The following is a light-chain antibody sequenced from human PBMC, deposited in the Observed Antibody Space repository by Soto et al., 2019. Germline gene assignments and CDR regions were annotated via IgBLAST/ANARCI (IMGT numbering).Light chain of an antibody. J-gene: IGKJ4*01. V-gene: IGKV3-11*01. CDR1: QSVNTY. CDR2: DAS. CDR3: QQRSNWPPLT. Sequence: DIVLTQSPATLSLSPGERATLSCRASQSVNTYLAWYQQKPGQAPGLLIYDASNRATGIPARFSGSGSGTDFTLTISSLEPEDFAIYYCQQRSNWPPLTFGGGTKVEIK.